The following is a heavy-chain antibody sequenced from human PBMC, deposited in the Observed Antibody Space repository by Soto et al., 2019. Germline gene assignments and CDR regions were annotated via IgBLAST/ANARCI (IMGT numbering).Heavy chain of an antibody. Sequence: PGGSLRLSCAASGFTVSRDYMSWVRQAPGKGLEWVSVIYTGGSTYYADSVKGRFTFSRDNSENTLYLQMNSLRAEDTAVYYCAKDPGLYDSSGYYYDYWGQGTLVTVSS. CDR2: IYTGGST. V-gene: IGHV3-53*01. CDR3: AKDPGLYDSSGYYYDY. J-gene: IGHJ4*02. CDR1: GFTVSRDY. D-gene: IGHD3-22*01.